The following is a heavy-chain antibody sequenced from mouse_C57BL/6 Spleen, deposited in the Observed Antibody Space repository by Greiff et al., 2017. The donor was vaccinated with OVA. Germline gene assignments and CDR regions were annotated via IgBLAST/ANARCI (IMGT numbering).Heavy chain of an antibody. CDR1: GFNIKNTY. J-gene: IGHJ1*03. V-gene: IGHV14-3*01. Sequence: VQLQQSVAELVRPGASVKLSCTASGFNIKNTYMPWVKQRPEQGLEWIGRIDPANGNTKYAPKFQGKATITADTSSNTAYLQLSSLTSEDTAIYYCARDYGSSYLYWYFDVWGTGTTVTVSS. CDR2: IDPANGNT. CDR3: ARDYGSSYLYWYFDV. D-gene: IGHD1-1*01.